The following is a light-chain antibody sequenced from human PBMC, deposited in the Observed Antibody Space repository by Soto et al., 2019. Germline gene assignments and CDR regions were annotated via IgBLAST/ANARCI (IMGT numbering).Light chain of an antibody. V-gene: IGKV1-5*03. CDR2: KAS. Sequence: DIQMTQSPSTLSASVVDRVSITCRASQSIGDWLAWYQQKPGKAPKLLIYKASNLQSGVPSRFSGSGSGTDFTLTISSLQPDNFATYYCQHYDSYSPTWTFGQGTKVDIK. J-gene: IGKJ1*01. CDR3: QHYDSYSPTWT. CDR1: QSIGDW.